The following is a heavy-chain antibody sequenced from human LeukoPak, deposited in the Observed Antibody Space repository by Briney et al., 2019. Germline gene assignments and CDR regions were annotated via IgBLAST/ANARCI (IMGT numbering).Heavy chain of an antibody. V-gene: IGHV5-51*01. Sequence: GESLKISCKGSGYSFTSFWIGWVRQMPGKGLEWMGIIYPGDSDTRYSPSFQGQVTISADKSISTAYLQWSSLKASDTAMYYCARRGAVARTFFDYWGHGTLVTVSS. J-gene: IGHJ4*01. CDR1: GYSFTSFW. D-gene: IGHD6-19*01. CDR2: IYPGDSDT. CDR3: ARRGAVARTFFDY.